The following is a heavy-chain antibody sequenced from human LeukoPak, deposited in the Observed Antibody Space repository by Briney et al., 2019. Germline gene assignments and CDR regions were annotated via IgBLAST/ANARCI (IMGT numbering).Heavy chain of an antibody. Sequence: PGGSLRLSCADSGFTFSRYWMHWVRQTPGKGLVWVSCISADGSVTRYADSVKGRFTISRDNTKSTLYLQMHSLRAEDTAVYYCATAGGDGSRMGFDPWGQGTLVTASS. V-gene: IGHV3-74*01. CDR1: GFTFSRYW. CDR2: ISADGSVT. CDR3: ATAGGDGSRMGFDP. D-gene: IGHD2-15*01. J-gene: IGHJ5*02.